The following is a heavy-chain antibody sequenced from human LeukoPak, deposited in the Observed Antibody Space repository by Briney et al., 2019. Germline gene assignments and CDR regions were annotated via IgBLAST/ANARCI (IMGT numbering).Heavy chain of an antibody. J-gene: IGHJ2*01. D-gene: IGHD2-15*01. CDR2: ISSSSSYI. V-gene: IGHV3-21*01. CDR1: GFSFSSYT. CDR3: ARDGRRRDYCDSGSCYWYFDL. Sequence: GGSLRLSCAASGFSFSSYTLNWVRQAPGKGLEWVSSISSSSSYIYNADSLKGRFTISRDNAKNSLYLQMNSLRAEDTAVYYCARDGRRRDYCDSGSCYWYFDLWGRGTLVTVSS.